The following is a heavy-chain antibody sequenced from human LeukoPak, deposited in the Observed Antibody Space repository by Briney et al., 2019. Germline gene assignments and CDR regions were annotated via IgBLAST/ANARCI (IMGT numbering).Heavy chain of an antibody. CDR2: MNPNGGNT. CDR1: GYTFTSYD. J-gene: IGHJ4*02. Sequence: GASVKVSCKASGYTFTSYDINWVRQATGQGLEWMGWMNPNGGNTGYAQKFQGRVTMTRNTSISTAYMELSSLRSEDTAVYYCARVLRYFDWLLFWGQGTLVTVSS. V-gene: IGHV1-8*01. CDR3: ARVLRYFDWLLF. D-gene: IGHD3-9*01.